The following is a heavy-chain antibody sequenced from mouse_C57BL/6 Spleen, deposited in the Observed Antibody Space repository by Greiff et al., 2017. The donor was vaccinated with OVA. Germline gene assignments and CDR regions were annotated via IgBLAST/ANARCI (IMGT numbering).Heavy chain of an antibody. CDR2: IWSGGST. CDR1: GFSLTSYG. J-gene: IGHJ4*01. V-gene: IGHV2-2*01. D-gene: IGHD2-12*01. Sequence: VQLQQSGPGLVQPSQSLSITCTVSGFSLTSYGVHWVRQSPGKGLEWLGVIWSGGSTDYNAAFISRLSISKDNSKSKVFFKMNSLQADDTAIYYCARIDDRGDYAMDYWGQGTSVTVSS. CDR3: ARIDDRGDYAMDY.